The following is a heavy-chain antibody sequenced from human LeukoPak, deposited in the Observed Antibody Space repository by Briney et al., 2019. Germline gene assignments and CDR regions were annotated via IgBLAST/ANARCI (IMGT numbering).Heavy chain of an antibody. D-gene: IGHD6-19*01. V-gene: IGHV3-48*03. J-gene: IGHJ4*02. Sequence: GGSLRLSCAASGFTSSSYEMNWVRQAPGKGLEWVSYISSSGSTIYYADSVKGRFTISRDNAKNSLYLQMNSLRAEDTAVYFCASQYSSGWYYFDYWGQGTLVTVSS. CDR2: ISSSGSTI. CDR3: ASQYSSGWYYFDY. CDR1: GFTSSSYE.